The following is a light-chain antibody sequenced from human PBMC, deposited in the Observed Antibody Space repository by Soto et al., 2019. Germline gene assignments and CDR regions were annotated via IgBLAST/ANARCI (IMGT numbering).Light chain of an antibody. CDR2: GAS. J-gene: IGKJ4*01. CDR3: QQYNYWPLT. V-gene: IGKV3-15*01. Sequence: EIVMTQSAATLSVSPGERVTLSCRASQSVSIYLAWYQQRPGQAPRPLIYGASTRATGIPARFSASGSGTDFTLTINSLQSGDFAVYYCQQYNYWPLTFGGGTRVEI. CDR1: QSVSIY.